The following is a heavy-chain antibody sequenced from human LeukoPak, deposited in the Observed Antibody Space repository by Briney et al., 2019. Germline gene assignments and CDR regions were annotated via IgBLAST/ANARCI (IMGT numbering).Heavy chain of an antibody. CDR2: IYHSGST. CDR3: TGGSRFDP. J-gene: IGHJ5*02. CDR1: GYSISSGYY. D-gene: IGHD2-8*02. Sequence: SETLSLTCTVSGYSISSGYYWGWIRQPPGKGLEWIGSIYHSGSTNYNPSLKSRVTISVDTSKNQFSLKLNSVIAADTAVYYCTGGSRFDPWGQGTLVTVSS. V-gene: IGHV4-38-2*02.